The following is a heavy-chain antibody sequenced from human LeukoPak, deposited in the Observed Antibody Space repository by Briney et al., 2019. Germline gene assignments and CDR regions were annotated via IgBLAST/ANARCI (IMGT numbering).Heavy chain of an antibody. CDR2: TYYRSKWYN. V-gene: IGHV6-1*01. J-gene: IGHJ6*03. Sequence: SQTLSLTCAISGDSVSSNSAAWNWIRQSPSRGLEWLGRTYYRSKWYNDYAVSVESRITINPDTSKNQFSLQLNSVTPEDTAVYYCARAASWSPIGDSYYYMDVWGKGTTVAISS. D-gene: IGHD6-13*01. CDR1: GDSVSSNSAA. CDR3: ARAASWSPIGDSYYYMDV.